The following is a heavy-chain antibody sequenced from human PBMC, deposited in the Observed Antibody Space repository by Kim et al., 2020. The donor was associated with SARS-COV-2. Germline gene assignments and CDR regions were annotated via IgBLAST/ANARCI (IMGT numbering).Heavy chain of an antibody. Sequence: GGSLRLSCAASGFTVADDCMNWVRQAPGKGLEWVGRMSGAGGSAFYAASVRSLSILSGDYNNTPFLQQRNLKRAEDSALYYTARVGILCRGGWFD. CDR3: ARVGILCRGGWFD. D-gene: IGHD6-19*01. J-gene: IGHJ4*01. V-gene: IGHV3-43*02. CDR1: GFTVADDC. CDR2: MSGAGGSA.